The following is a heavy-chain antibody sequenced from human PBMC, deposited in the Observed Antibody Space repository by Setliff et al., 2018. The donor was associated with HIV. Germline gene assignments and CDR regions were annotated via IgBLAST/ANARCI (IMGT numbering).Heavy chain of an antibody. CDR3: ARGSGTRYFDF. J-gene: IGHJ4*02. CDR2: IKQDGSEK. CDR1: GFTFSNYW. Sequence: PGGSLRLSCEGSGFTFSNYWTGWFRQAPGKGLEWVATIKQDGSEKHYVDSVKGRFTISRDNAKTSQYLQMNNLRAEDTAVYYCARGSGTRYFDFWGQGTLVTVSS. V-gene: IGHV3-7*01. D-gene: IGHD6-13*01.